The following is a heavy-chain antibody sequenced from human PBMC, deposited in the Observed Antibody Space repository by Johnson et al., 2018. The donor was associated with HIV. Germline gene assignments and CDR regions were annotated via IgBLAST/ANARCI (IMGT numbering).Heavy chain of an antibody. CDR2: IRYDGSNK. D-gene: IGHD6-13*01. V-gene: IGHV3-30*02. Sequence: QVQLVESGGGVVQPGGSLRLSCAASGFTFSSYGMHWVRQAPGKGLEWVAFIRYDGSNKYYADSVKGRFTISSDNSKNTVYLQMNSLRAEDTAVYYCAKDWARIAAAQFDIWGQGTMVTVSS. J-gene: IGHJ3*02. CDR1: GFTFSSYG. CDR3: AKDWARIAAAQFDI.